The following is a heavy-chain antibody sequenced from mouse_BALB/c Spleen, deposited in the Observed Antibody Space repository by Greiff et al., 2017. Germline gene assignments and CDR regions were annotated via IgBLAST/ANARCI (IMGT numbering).Heavy chain of an antibody. CDR2: IYPGSGST. CDR3: ARWATYYRCVDF. V-gene: IGHV1-55*01. Sequence: QVQLQQPGAELVKPGTSVKLSCKASGYNFTSYWINWVKLRPGQGLEWIGDIYPGSGSTNYNEKFKSKATLTVDTSSSTAYMQLSSLASEDSALYDCARWATYYRCVDFWGGGTTVTVSS. J-gene: IGHJ1*01. CDR1: GYNFTSYW. D-gene: IGHD2-14*01.